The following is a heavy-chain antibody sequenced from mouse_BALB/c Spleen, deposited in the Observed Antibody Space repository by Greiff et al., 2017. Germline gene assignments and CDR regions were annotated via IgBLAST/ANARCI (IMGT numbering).Heavy chain of an antibody. D-gene: IGHD3-2*01. CDR2: ISDGGSYT. V-gene: IGHV5-4*02. J-gene: IGHJ4*01. CDR1: GFTFSDYY. Sequence: EVMLVESGGGLVKPGGSLKLSCAASGFTFSDYYMYWVRQTPEKRLEWVATISDGGSYTYYPDSVKGRFTISRDNAKNTLYLQMSSLKSEDTAMYYCARQGGDSSGLYYAMDYWGQGTSVTVSS. CDR3: ARQGGDSSGLYYAMDY.